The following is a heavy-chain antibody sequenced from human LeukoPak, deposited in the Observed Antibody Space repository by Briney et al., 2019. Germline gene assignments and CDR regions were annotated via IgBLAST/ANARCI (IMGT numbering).Heavy chain of an antibody. Sequence: RSSETLSLTCIVSGGSISSSSHYWGWIRQPPGKGLEWIGSIYYSGSTYYSPSLKSRVTISVDTSKNQFSLKLRSVTAADTAVYHCARHWAYCSGGTCYSFDDWGQGTLVTVSS. V-gene: IGHV4-39*01. CDR2: IYYSGST. J-gene: IGHJ4*02. D-gene: IGHD2-15*01. CDR1: GGSISSSSHY. CDR3: ARHWAYCSGGTCYSFDD.